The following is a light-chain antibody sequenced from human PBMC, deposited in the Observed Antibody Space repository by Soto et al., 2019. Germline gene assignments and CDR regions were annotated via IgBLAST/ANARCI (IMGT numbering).Light chain of an antibody. CDR3: QHYGSSRT. J-gene: IGKJ1*01. Sequence: EIVLTQSPGTLSLSPGERATLSCRASQGVSGNYLAWYQQKSGQAPRLLLYGTSSRATGIPERFRGSGSGTDFTLTISRLEPEDFAVYYCQHYGSSRTFGQGTKVDIK. CDR1: QGVSGNY. CDR2: GTS. V-gene: IGKV3-20*01.